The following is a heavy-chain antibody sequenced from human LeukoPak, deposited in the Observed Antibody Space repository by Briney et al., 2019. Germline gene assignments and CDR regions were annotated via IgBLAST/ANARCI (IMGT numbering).Heavy chain of an antibody. CDR3: ARDREQKLVRAYYYYMDV. Sequence: PGGSLRLSCAASGFTFSSYAMSWVRQAPGKGLEWVSAISGSGGSTYYADSVKGRFTISRDNSKNTLYLQMNSLRAEDTAVYYCARDREQKLVRAYYYYMDVWGKGTTVTVSS. V-gene: IGHV3-23*01. CDR1: GFTFSSYA. J-gene: IGHJ6*03. CDR2: ISGSGGST. D-gene: IGHD6-13*01.